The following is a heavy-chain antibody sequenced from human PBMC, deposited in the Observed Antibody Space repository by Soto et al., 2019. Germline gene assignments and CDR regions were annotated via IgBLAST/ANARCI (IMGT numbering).Heavy chain of an antibody. D-gene: IGHD3-10*01. V-gene: IGHV3-53*02. CDR3: ARVGLEWFGELSS. CDR1: GFTVSGNY. CDR2: IYSGGST. Sequence: EVQLVETGGGLIQPGGSLRLSCAASGFTVSGNYMSWVRQAPGKGLEWVSVIYSGGSTYYADSVKGRFTISRDNSKNTLYLQMNSLRAEDTAVYYCARVGLEWFGELSSWGQGTLVTVSS. J-gene: IGHJ4*02.